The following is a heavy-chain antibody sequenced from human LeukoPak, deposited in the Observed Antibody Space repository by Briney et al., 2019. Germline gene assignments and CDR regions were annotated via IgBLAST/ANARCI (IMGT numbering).Heavy chain of an antibody. CDR2: IRYDGSNK. D-gene: IGHD3-3*01. V-gene: IGHV3-30*02. J-gene: IGHJ3*02. CDR1: GFTFSSYG. Sequence: GGSLRLSCAASGFTFSSYGMHWVRQAPGKGLGWVAFIRYDGSNKYYADSVKGRFTISRDNSKNTLYLQMNNLRAEDTAVYYCAKDISGYDFWSGYPDAFDIWGQGTMVTVSS. CDR3: AKDISGYDFWSGYPDAFDI.